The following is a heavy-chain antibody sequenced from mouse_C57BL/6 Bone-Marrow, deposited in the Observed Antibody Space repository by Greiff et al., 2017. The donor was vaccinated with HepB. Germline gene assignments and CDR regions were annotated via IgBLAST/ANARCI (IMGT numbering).Heavy chain of an antibody. J-gene: IGHJ2*01. CDR2: ISSGGDYI. V-gene: IGHV5-9-1*02. Sequence: EVQGVESGEGLVKPGGSLKLSCAASGFTFSSYAMSWVRQTPEKRLEWVAYISSGGDYIYYADTVKGRFTISRDNARNTLYLQMSSLKSEDTAMYYCTRTGYGSSSYYFDYWGQGTTLTVSS. CDR3: TRTGYGSSSYYFDY. CDR1: GFTFSSYA. D-gene: IGHD1-1*01.